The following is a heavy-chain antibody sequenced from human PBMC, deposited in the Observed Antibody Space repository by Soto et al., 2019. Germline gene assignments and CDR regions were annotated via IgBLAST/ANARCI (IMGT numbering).Heavy chain of an antibody. CDR2: TYYRSKWYN. V-gene: IGHV6-1*01. CDR3: ARGCSGGSCYSSLDDAFDI. J-gene: IGHJ3*02. D-gene: IGHD2-15*01. Sequence: SQTLSLTCAISGDSVSSNSAAWNWIRQSPPRGIEWLGRTYYRSKWYNDYAVSVKSRITINPDTSKNQFSLQLNSVTPEDTAVYYCARGCSGGSCYSSLDDAFDIWGQGTMVTVSS. CDR1: GDSVSSNSAA.